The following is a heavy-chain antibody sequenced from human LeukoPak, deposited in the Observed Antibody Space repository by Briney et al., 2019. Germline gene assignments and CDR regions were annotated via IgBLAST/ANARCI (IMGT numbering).Heavy chain of an antibody. Sequence: PGGSLRVSCAASGFTFSSYWLNWVRQTPGKGLEWVANIKEEGSEKYHVDSVKGRFTISRDNAKSSLYLQMNSLRAEDTALYYSARSIMGGGAFDYWGQGTQVTVSS. CDR1: GFTFSSYW. V-gene: IGHV3-7*03. J-gene: IGHJ4*02. CDR2: IKEEGSEK. D-gene: IGHD3-10*01. CDR3: ARSIMGGGAFDY.